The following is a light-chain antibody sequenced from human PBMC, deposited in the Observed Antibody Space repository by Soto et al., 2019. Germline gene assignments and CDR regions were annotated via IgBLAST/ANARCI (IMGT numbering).Light chain of an antibody. Sequence: EIVLTQSPGTLSLSPGERATLSCRASQSVSSSYFAWYQQRFGQAPRLLIYGASSRATGIPDRFSGSGSGTDFTLTICRLEPENFAVYYCQQYRSSSWTFGQGTKVDIK. CDR1: QSVSSSY. V-gene: IGKV3-20*01. J-gene: IGKJ1*01. CDR2: GAS. CDR3: QQYRSSSWT.